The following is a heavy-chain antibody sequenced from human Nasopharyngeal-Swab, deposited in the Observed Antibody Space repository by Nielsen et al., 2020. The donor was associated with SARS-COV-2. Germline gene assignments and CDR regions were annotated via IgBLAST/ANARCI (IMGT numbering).Heavy chain of an antibody. J-gene: IGHJ6*02. CDR2: ISSNGSTI. V-gene: IGHV3-48*03. CDR1: GFTFSSYE. D-gene: IGHD3-3*01. Sequence: GESLKISCAASGFTFSSYEMNWVRQAPGKGLEWVSYISSNGSTIYYADSVKGRFTISRDNAKNSLYLQMNSLRAEDTAVYYCARVPGITIFGVVIDGYYGMDVWGQGTTVTVSS. CDR3: ARVPGITIFGVVIDGYYGMDV.